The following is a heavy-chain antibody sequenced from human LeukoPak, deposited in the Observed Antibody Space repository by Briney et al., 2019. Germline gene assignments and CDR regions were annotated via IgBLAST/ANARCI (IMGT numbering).Heavy chain of an antibody. CDR1: GFTFSTYA. J-gene: IGHJ3*02. Sequence: GGSPRLSCAASGFTFSTYAMSWVRQAPGKGLEWVSAISCSGGTTFYADSVKGRFTISRDNSKNTLYLQMNTLRAEDTAVYYCAKPTRYCCSTSCPLGAFDIWGQGTMVTVSS. CDR2: ISCSGGTT. V-gene: IGHV3-23*01. D-gene: IGHD2-2*01. CDR3: AKPTRYCCSTSCPLGAFDI.